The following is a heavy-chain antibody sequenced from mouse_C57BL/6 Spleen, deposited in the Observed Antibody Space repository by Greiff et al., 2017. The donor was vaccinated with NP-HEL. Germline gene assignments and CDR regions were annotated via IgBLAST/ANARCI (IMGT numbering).Heavy chain of an antibody. CDR1: GFNIKDDY. J-gene: IGHJ2*01. V-gene: IGHV14-4*01. CDR2: IDPETGDT. D-gene: IGHD4-1*01. Sequence: EVQLQQSGAELVRPGASVKLSCTASGFNIKDDYMHWVKQRPEQGLERIGWIDPETGDTEYASKFQGKATITADTSSNTAYLQLSSLTSEDTAVYDLTTERGNWDAGLDYWGQGTTLTVAS. CDR3: TTERGNWDAGLDY.